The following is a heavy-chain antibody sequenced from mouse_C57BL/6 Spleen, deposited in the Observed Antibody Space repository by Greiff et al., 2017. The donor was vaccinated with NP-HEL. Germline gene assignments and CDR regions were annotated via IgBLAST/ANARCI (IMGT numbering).Heavy chain of an antibody. CDR3: ARSELGRTYWAMDY. D-gene: IGHD5-1*01. CDR2: LNPNNGGT. J-gene: IGHJ4*01. CDR1: GYTFTDYY. V-gene: IGHV1-26*01. Sequence: VQLQQSGPELVKPGASVKISCKASGYTFTDYYMNWVKQSHGKSLEWIGDLNPNNGGTSYNQKFKGKATLTVDKSSSTAYMELRSLTSEDSAVYYCARSELGRTYWAMDYWGQGTSVTVSS.